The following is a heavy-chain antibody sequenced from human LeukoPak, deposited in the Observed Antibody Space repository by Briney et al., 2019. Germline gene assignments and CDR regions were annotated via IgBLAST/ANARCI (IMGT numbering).Heavy chain of an antibody. D-gene: IGHD3-9*01. Sequence: SETLSLTCTVYGGSFSGYYWSWIRQPPGKGLEWIGEINHSGSTNYNPSLKSRVTISVDTSKNQFSLKLSSVTAADTAVYYCASGGYYDILTGHDYWGQGTLVTVSS. J-gene: IGHJ4*02. CDR2: INHSGST. V-gene: IGHV4-34*01. CDR1: GGSFSGYY. CDR3: ASGGYYDILTGHDY.